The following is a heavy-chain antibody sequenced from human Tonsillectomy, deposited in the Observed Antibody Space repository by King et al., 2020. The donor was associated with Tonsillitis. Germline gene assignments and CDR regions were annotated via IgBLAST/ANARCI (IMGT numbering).Heavy chain of an antibody. D-gene: IGHD4-17*01. CDR2: ISGSGRST. V-gene: IGHV3-23*04. J-gene: IGHJ4*02. Sequence: VQLVESGGGLVQPGGSLRLSCAASGFNFSSYAMSWVRQAPGKGLEWVSGISGSGRSTYYADSVKGRFTISRDKSKNTLYLQMNSLRDEDTAVYYCAKDRVTTFDRIFDYWGQGPLVTVSS. CDR3: AKDRVTTFDRIFDY. CDR1: GFNFSSYA.